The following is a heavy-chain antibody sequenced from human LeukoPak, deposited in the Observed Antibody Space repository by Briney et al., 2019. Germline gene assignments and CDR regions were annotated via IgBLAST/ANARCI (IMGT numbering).Heavy chain of an antibody. Sequence: LRLSCAASGFTFSSYGMHWVRQPPGKGLEWIGSIYYSGSTYYNPSLKSRVTISVDTSKNQFSLKLSSVTAADTAVYYCARGPSSGCYDYWGQGTLVTVSS. V-gene: IGHV4-39*01. J-gene: IGHJ4*02. CDR2: IYYSGST. CDR3: ARGPSSGCYDY. CDR1: GFTFSSYG. D-gene: IGHD6-19*01.